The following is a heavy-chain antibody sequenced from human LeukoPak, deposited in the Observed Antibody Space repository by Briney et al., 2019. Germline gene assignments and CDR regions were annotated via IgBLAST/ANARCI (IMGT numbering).Heavy chain of an antibody. CDR3: ARHYYYEALNY. J-gene: IGHJ4*02. Sequence: SETLSLTCAVYGGSFSGYYWSWIRQPPGKGLEWIGEINHSGSTNYNPSLKSRVTISVDTSKNQFSLKLSSVTAADTAVYYCARHYYYEALNYWGQGTLVTVSS. CDR1: GGSFSGYY. V-gene: IGHV4-34*01. CDR2: INHSGST. D-gene: IGHD3-22*01.